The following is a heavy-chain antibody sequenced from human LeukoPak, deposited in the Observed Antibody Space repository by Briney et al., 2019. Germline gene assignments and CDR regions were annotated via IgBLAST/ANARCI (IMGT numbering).Heavy chain of an antibody. Sequence: SETLSLTCTVSGGSISSYYWSWIRQPAGKGLEWIGRIYTGGSTNYNPSLKSRVTMSVDTSKNQFSLKLSSVTAADTAVYYCARDLNHDFWSGESWFDPWGQGTLVTVSS. CDR1: GGSISSYY. CDR3: ARDLNHDFWSGESWFDP. V-gene: IGHV4-4*07. D-gene: IGHD3-3*01. J-gene: IGHJ5*02. CDR2: IYTGGST.